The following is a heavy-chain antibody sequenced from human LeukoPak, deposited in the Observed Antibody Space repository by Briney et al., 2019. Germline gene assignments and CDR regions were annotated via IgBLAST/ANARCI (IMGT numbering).Heavy chain of an antibody. V-gene: IGHV3-48*03. CDR2: ISSSGSTI. J-gene: IGHJ3*02. Sequence: GGSLRLSCAASGFTFSSYEMNWVRQAPGKGLEWVSYISSSGSTIYYADSVKGRLTISRDNAKNSLYLQMNSLRAEDTAVYYCARSVMDIVVVEAFDIWGQGTMVTVSS. CDR3: ARSVMDIVVVEAFDI. CDR1: GFTFSSYE. D-gene: IGHD2-15*01.